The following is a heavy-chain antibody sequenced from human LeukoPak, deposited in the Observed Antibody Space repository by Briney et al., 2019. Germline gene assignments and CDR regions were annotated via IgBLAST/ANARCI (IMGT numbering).Heavy chain of an antibody. CDR1: GYTFTSYA. V-gene: IGHV7-4-1*02. J-gene: IGHJ6*03. Sequence: ASVKVSCKASGYTFTSYAMNWVRQDPGQGLEWMGWINTNTGNPTYAQGFTGRLVFSLDTSVSTAYLQISSLKAEDTAVYYCARDGINHGTEGGYYYYYMDVWGKGTTVTVSS. CDR3: ARDGINHGTEGGYYYYYMDV. D-gene: IGHD1-14*01. CDR2: INTNTGNP.